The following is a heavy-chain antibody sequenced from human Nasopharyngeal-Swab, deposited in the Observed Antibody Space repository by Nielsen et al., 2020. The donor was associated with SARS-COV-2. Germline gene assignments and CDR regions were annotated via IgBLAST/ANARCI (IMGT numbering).Heavy chain of an antibody. J-gene: IGHJ6*02. CDR1: GYTFTSYY. CDR3: ARVGDYYGSGSYYSLFYYYGMDV. D-gene: IGHD3-10*01. Sequence: ASVKVSCKASGYTFTSYYMHWVRQAPGQGLEWMGIINPSGGSTSYAQKFQGRVTMTRDTSTSTVYMELSSLRSEDTAVYYCARVGDYYGSGSYYSLFYYYGMDVWGQGTTVTVSS. CDR2: INPSGGST. V-gene: IGHV1-46*01.